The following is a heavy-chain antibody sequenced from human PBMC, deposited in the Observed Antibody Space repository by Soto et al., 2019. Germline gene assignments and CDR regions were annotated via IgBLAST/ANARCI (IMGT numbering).Heavy chain of an antibody. V-gene: IGHV1-18*01. CDR3: ARGRLKYFDY. CDR1: GYTFTSYG. J-gene: IGHJ4*02. CDR2: ISPFNGNT. Sequence: QVQLVQSGTGVKKPGASVKVSCRASGYTFTSYGVTWVRQAPGQGLEWMGWISPFNGNTNYAQKFQGRVTMTTDTSTCTAYMELRGLRSDDTAVYYCARGRLKYFDYWGQGALVTVTS.